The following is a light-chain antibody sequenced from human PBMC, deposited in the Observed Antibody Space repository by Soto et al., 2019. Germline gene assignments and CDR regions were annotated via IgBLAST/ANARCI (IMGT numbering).Light chain of an antibody. CDR2: GAS. CDR3: QQYNNWPQT. J-gene: IGKJ1*01. V-gene: IGKV3-15*01. Sequence: EIVMTQSPATLSVSPGERATLSCRASQSVSSNLAWYQQKPGQAPRLLIYGASTRATGIPARFSGSGSGTEFTLTISSLQSEDFAVYYCQQYNNWPQTFGQGTKVEI. CDR1: QSVSSN.